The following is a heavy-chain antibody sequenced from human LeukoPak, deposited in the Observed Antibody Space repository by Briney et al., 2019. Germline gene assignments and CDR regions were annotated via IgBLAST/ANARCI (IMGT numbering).Heavy chain of an antibody. CDR2: IYHSGST. CDR3: ARDYIVVVPAARFQYYFDY. J-gene: IGHJ4*02. Sequence: SETLSLTCTVSGGSISSSSYYWGWIRQPSGKGLEWIGSIYHSGSTYYNPSLKSRVTISVDTSKNQFSLKLSSVAAADTAVYYCARDYIVVVPAARFQYYFDYWGQGTLVTASS. V-gene: IGHV4-39*07. CDR1: GGSISSSSYY. D-gene: IGHD2-2*01.